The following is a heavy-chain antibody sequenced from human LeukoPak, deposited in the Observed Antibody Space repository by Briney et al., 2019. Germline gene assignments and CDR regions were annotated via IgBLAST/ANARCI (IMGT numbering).Heavy chain of an antibody. Sequence: PGGSLRLSCAASGFTFSSHSMNWVRQAPGKGLEWVSSISSTTSYIHYADSVKGRFTISRDNVNNSLYLQMNNLGAEDTAVYYCARAGLYQLLWAFDYWGQGNLVTVSP. V-gene: IGHV3-21*01. CDR1: GFTFSSHS. CDR3: ARAGLYQLLWAFDY. J-gene: IGHJ4*02. CDR2: ISSTTSYI. D-gene: IGHD2-2*01.